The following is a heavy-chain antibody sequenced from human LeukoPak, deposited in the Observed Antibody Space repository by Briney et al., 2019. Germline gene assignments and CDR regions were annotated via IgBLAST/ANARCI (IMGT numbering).Heavy chain of an antibody. J-gene: IGHJ4*02. CDR1: GYTFTSYD. CDR2: MNPNSGNT. V-gene: IGHV1-8*01. Sequence: ASVKVSCKASGYTFTSYDINWVRQATGQGLEWKGWMNPNSGNTGYAQKFQGRVTMTRNTSISTAYMELSSLRSEDTAMYYCARVYKLCSGGSCYPPGYWGQGTLVTVSS. CDR3: ARVYKLCSGGSCYPPGY. D-gene: IGHD2-15*01.